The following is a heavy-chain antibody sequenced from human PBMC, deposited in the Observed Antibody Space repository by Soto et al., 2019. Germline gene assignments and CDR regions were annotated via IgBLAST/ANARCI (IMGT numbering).Heavy chain of an antibody. D-gene: IGHD6-25*01. CDR3: ARDLAAGDL. Sequence: QVQLVQSGAEVKKPGASVKLSCRTSGYTFTHYYIHWVRQAPGQGLEWLAIINPASGSTNYAQDFLGRVTLTMDTSTTTVYMELSGLRAEDTAIFYCARDLAAGDLWGQGTLVTVSS. V-gene: IGHV1-46*01. CDR1: GYTFTHYY. CDR2: INPASGST. J-gene: IGHJ5*02.